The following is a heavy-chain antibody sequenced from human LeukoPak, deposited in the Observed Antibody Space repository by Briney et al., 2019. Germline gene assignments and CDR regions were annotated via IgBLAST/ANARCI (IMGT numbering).Heavy chain of an antibody. CDR3: ARHLKSSRVVPAAMPGVPFDP. V-gene: IGHV4-34*01. D-gene: IGHD2-2*01. CDR1: GGSFSGYY. J-gene: IGHJ5*02. Sequence: SETLSLTCAVYGGSFSGYYWSWIRQPPGKGREWIGEINHSGSTNYNPSLKSRVAISVDTSKNQFSLKLSSVTAADTAVYYCARHLKSSRVVPAAMPGVPFDPWGQGTLVTVSS. CDR2: INHSGST.